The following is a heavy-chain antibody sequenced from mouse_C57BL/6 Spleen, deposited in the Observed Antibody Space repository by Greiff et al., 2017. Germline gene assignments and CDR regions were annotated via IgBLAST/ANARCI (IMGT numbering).Heavy chain of an antibody. CDR2: IYPGDGDT. CDR1: GYAFSSSW. Sequence: QVQLKESGPELVKPGASVKISCKASGYAFSSSWMNWVKQRPGKGLEWIGRIYPGDGDTNYNGKFKGKATLTADKSSSTAYMQHSSLTSEDSAVYFCERHHYAMDYWGQGTSVTVSS. J-gene: IGHJ4*01. V-gene: IGHV1-82*01. CDR3: ERHHYAMDY.